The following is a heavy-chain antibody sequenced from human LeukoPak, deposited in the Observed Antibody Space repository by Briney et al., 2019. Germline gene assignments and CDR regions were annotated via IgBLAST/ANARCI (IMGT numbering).Heavy chain of an antibody. J-gene: IGHJ4*02. CDR2: ISGSDST. D-gene: IGHD3-22*01. Sequence: GGSLRLSCAASGFTFSSYAMSWVRQAPGKGLECVSGISGSDSTYYADSVKGRFTISRDNSKNTLYLQMNSLRAEDTAVYYCAKSRYYDISGYSDYWGQGTLVTVSS. CDR1: GFTFSSYA. CDR3: AKSRYYDISGYSDY. V-gene: IGHV3-23*01.